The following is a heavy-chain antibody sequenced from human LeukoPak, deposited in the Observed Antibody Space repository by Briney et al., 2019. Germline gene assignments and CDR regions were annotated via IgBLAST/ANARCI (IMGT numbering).Heavy chain of an antibody. Sequence: GSLRLSCAASGFTSSSYAMSWVRQAPGKGLEWVANIKQDGSEKRYVDPVKGRFTISRDNAKNSLYLQMNSLRAEDTAVYYCARAPATNEWRCMDYWGQGTLVTVSS. J-gene: IGHJ4*02. D-gene: IGHD2-8*02. CDR2: IKQDGSEK. CDR1: GFTSSSYA. V-gene: IGHV3-7*01. CDR3: ARAPATNEWRCMDY.